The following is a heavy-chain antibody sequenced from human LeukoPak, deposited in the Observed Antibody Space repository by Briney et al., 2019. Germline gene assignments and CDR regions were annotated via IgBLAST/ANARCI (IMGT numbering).Heavy chain of an antibody. CDR2: ISWNSGSI. CDR1: GFTFDDYA. Sequence: GGFLRLSCAASGFTFDDYAMHWVRQAPGKGLEWVSGISWNSGSIGYADSVKGRFTISRDNAKNSLYLQMNSLRAEDTALYYCAKDQGSYSSSWYDYWGQGTLVTVSS. CDR3: AKDQGSYSSSWYDY. V-gene: IGHV3-9*01. D-gene: IGHD6-13*01. J-gene: IGHJ4*02.